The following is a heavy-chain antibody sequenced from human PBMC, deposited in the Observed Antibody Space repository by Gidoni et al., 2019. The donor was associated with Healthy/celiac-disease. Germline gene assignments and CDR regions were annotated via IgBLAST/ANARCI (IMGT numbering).Heavy chain of an antibody. V-gene: IGHV3-30*18. D-gene: IGHD6-13*01. CDR3: AKDRIAAAGTQGEGLDY. CDR1: GFTFSRYG. CDR2: ISYDGSNK. Sequence: QVQLVASGGGVVQPGRSLRLPCAASGFTFSRYGMHWVRQAPGKGLEWVAVISYDGSNKYYADSVKGRFTISRDNSKNTLYLQMNSLRAEDTAVYYCAKDRIAAAGTQGEGLDYWGQGTLVTVSS. J-gene: IGHJ4*02.